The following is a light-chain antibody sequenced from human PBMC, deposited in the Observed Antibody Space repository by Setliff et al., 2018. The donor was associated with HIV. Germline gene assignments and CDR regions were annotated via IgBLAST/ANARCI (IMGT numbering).Light chain of an antibody. J-gene: IGLJ2*01. CDR1: SSDVGGYNS. V-gene: IGLV2-14*01. CDR2: EVS. Sequence: ALAQPASVSGSPGQSITISCTGTSSDVGGYNSVSWYQQHPGKASKLLIYEVSNRPSGVSNRFSGSKSGNAASLTISGLQAEDEADYYCTSYTSSSTLEVFGGGTQLTVL. CDR3: TSYTSSSTLEV.